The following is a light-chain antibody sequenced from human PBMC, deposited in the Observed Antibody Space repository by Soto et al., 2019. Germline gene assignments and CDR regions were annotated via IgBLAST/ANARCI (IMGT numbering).Light chain of an antibody. J-gene: IGKJ2*01. CDR3: QEYNNWPPMNT. CDR1: QSVSSN. CDR2: GAS. V-gene: IGKV3-15*01. Sequence: EIVMTQSPATLSASPEERATLSCTASQSVSSNLAWYQQKPGQAPRLLIYGASTRATGIPARFSGSGSGTEFTLTISSLESEDFAVYYCQEYNNWPPMNTFGQGAKLEIK.